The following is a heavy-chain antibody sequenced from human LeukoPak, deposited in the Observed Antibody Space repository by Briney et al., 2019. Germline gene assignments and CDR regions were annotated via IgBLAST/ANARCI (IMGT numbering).Heavy chain of an antibody. CDR3: ASTIPRSFGEWRFDP. V-gene: IGHV4-31*03. Sequence: SETLSLTCTVSGGSIRSGGYYWSWIRQHPGKGLEWIGYIYYSGSTYYNPSLKSRVTISVDTSKNQFSLKLSSVTAADTAVYYCASTIPRSFGEWRFDPWGQGTLVTVSS. J-gene: IGHJ5*02. CDR1: GGSIRSGGYY. CDR2: IYYSGST. D-gene: IGHD3-10*01.